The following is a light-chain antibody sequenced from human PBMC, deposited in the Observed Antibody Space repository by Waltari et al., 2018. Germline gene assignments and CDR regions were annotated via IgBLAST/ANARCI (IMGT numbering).Light chain of an antibody. CDR2: DAS. Sequence: EIVLTQSPATQSLSPGERPTLSCRASQRVHTSFAWYQQKPGQAPRLLIYDASNRATGIPARFSGSGSGTDFTLTISSLEPEDFAVYYCQQRYNWPPLTFGGGTKVEIK. V-gene: IGKV3-11*01. J-gene: IGKJ4*01. CDR1: QRVHTS. CDR3: QQRYNWPPLT.